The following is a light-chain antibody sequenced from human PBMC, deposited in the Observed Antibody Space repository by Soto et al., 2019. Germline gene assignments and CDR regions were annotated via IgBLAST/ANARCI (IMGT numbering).Light chain of an antibody. V-gene: IGKV3-20*01. J-gene: IGKJ1*01. CDR1: QNVTSSF. Sequence: EIVLTQSPVTLSLSPGERATLSCGASQNVTSSFFAWYQQKPGRAPRVLIYGASTRATGVPDRFNASGSGTDFTLTISRLEPEDFAVYYCQHYQTFGQGTQEEIK. CDR2: GAS. CDR3: QHYQT.